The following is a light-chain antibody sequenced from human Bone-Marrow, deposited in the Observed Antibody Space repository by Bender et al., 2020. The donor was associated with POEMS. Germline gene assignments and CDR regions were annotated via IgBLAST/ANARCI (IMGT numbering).Light chain of an antibody. CDR3: QVWDTSSDWV. Sequence: SYELTQPPSVSVSPGQTASLTCSGDELGDKYAFWYQQKPGQSPVLVIYQDNMRPSGIPERFSGSNSGNTATLTISGTQAMDEADYYCQVWDTSSDWVFGGGTKLTVL. V-gene: IGLV3-1*01. CDR1: ELGDKY. J-gene: IGLJ3*02. CDR2: QDN.